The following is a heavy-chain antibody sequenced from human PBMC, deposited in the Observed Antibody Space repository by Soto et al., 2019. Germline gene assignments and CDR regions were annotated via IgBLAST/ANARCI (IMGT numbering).Heavy chain of an antibody. CDR2: IYPRDSYT. J-gene: IGHJ5*02. D-gene: IGHD2-2*01. Sequence: PGESLKVSCTGLGYTFTTFWSSWVRQMPGRGLEWMGRIYPRDSYTKYSPSFEGHVTISADKSTRTAYLQWGSLKASDTAMYYCARLYCSSSTCDSWFDPWGQGTLVTV. V-gene: IGHV5-10-1*01. CDR3: ARLYCSSSTCDSWFDP. CDR1: GYTFTTFW.